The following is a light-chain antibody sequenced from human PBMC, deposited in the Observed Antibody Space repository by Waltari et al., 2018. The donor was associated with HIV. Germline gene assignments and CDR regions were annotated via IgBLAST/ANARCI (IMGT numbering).Light chain of an antibody. CDR2: EVT. J-gene: IGLJ2*01. CDR3: SSYTRTGTVV. Sequence: QSALTQPASVSGSPGPSITISCTGSRSDVGGFNYFSWYQQHPGKAPKLMIYEVTNRPSGVSYRFSGSKSGNTASLTISGLQVEDEADYYCSSYTRTGTVVFGGGTKLTVL. CDR1: RSDVGGFNY. V-gene: IGLV2-14*01.